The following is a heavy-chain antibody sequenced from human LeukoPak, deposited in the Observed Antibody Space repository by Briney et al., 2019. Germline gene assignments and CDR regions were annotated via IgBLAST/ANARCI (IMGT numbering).Heavy chain of an antibody. J-gene: IGHJ4*02. CDR1: GFTFSSYA. Sequence: PGGSLRLSCAASGFTFSSYAMSWVRQAPGKGLEWVSAISGSGGSTYYADSVKGRFTISRDNSKNTLYLQRNSLRAEDTAVYYCARRGSSSFAPDDYWGQGTLVTVSS. CDR2: ISGSGGST. V-gene: IGHV3-23*01. D-gene: IGHD6-6*01. CDR3: ARRGSSSFAPDDY.